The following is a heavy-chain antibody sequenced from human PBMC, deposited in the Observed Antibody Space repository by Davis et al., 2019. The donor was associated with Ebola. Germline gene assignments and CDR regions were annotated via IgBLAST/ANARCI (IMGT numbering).Heavy chain of an antibody. CDR2: IYPGDSDT. J-gene: IGHJ4*02. Sequence: GESLKTPRKGSGYSFTTYWIGWVRQMPGKGPEWMGIIYPGDSDTRYSPSFQGQVTISADKSISTAFLQWSSLKASDTGMYYCARAVSPVDSWGQGTLVTVSS. V-gene: IGHV5-51*01. CDR1: GYSFTTYW. CDR3: ARAVSPVDS.